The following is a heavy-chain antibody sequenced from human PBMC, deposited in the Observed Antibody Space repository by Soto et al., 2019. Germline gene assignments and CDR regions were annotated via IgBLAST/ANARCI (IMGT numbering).Heavy chain of an antibody. CDR1: GFALTTSGVG. Sequence: QITLKESGPTLVRTTQTLTLTCTFSGFALTTSGVGVGWIRQPPGKALEWLAVIYWDDDKRYSSSLTSMLTISKDSSKNLVVLTMSNMDPVDTATYYCEHHPYYGLGSYSFDYWGRGTLFTVSS. J-gene: IGHJ4*02. D-gene: IGHD3-10*01. V-gene: IGHV2-5*02. CDR2: IYWDDDK. CDR3: EHHPYYGLGSYSFDY.